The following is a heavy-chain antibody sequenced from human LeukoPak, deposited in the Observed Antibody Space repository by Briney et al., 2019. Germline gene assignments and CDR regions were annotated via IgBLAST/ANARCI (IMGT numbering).Heavy chain of an antibody. CDR1: EFTFSSYA. Sequence: GGSLRLSCAASEFTFSSYAMSWVRQAPGKGLEWVSAISGSGGSTYYADSVKGRFTISRDNSKNTLYLQMNSLRAEDTAVYYCAKDDRIQTRRYSYNYWGQGTLVTVSS. CDR3: AKDDRIQTRRYSYNY. CDR2: ISGSGGST. V-gene: IGHV3-23*01. J-gene: IGHJ4*02. D-gene: IGHD5-18*01.